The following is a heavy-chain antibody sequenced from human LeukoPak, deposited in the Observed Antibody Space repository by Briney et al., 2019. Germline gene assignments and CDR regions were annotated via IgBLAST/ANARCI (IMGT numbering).Heavy chain of an antibody. J-gene: IGHJ6*02. Sequence: PGGSLRLSCAASGFTFSSYAMSWVRQAPGKGLEWVSAISGGGGSTYYADSVKGRFTISRDNSKNTLYLQMNSLRAEDTAVYYCAKVKKDGDYSFGMDVRGQGTTVTVSS. CDR2: ISGGGGST. D-gene: IGHD4-17*01. CDR3: AKVKKDGDYSFGMDV. CDR1: GFTFSSYA. V-gene: IGHV3-23*01.